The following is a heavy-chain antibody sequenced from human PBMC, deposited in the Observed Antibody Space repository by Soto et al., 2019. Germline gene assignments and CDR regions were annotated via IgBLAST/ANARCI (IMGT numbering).Heavy chain of an antibody. V-gene: IGHV1-18*01. CDR1: GYTFTSYG. D-gene: IGHD3-22*01. CDR3: ARVNYYDSSGYYSFDY. Sequence: QVQLVQSGAEVKKPGASVKVSCKASGYTFTSYGISWVRQAPGQGLEWMGWISAYNGNTNYAQKLQGRVTMTTDTFTSTAYMELRSLRSDDTAVYYCARVNYYDSSGYYSFDYWGQGTLVTVSS. J-gene: IGHJ4*02. CDR2: ISAYNGNT.